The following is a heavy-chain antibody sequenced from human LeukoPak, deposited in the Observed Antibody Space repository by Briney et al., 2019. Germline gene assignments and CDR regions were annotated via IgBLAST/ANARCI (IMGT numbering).Heavy chain of an antibody. J-gene: IGHJ5*02. Sequence: GSSVKVSCKASGGTFSSYAISWVRQAPGQGLEWMGRIIPILGIANYAQKFQGRVTITADKSTSTAYMELSSLRSEDTAVYYCASLPRPGYSRTNPTLDPWGQGTLVTVSS. CDR3: ASLPRPGYSRTNPTLDP. V-gene: IGHV1-69*04. D-gene: IGHD6-13*01. CDR2: IIPILGIA. CDR1: GGTFSSYA.